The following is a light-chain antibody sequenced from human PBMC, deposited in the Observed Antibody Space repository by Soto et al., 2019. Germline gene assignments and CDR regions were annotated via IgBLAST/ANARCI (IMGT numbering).Light chain of an antibody. CDR2: DAS. Sequence: DIQMTQSPSSLSASVGDRVTITCQASQHISNFLNWYQQKPGKAPKLLIYDASNLESGVPSRFSGSGSGTDFSLTISSLQAGDFATYFCQETFTTPYTFGQGTKLEIK. CDR3: QETFTTPYT. V-gene: IGKV1-39*01. J-gene: IGKJ2*01. CDR1: QHISNF.